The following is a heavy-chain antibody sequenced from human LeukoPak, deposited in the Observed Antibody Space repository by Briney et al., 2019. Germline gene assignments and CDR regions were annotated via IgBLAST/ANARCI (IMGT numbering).Heavy chain of an antibody. J-gene: IGHJ4*02. Sequence: GRSLRLSCAASGFTFSSYGMHWVRQAPGKGLEWVAVISYDGSNKYYADSVKGRFTISRDNSKNTLYLQMNSLRAEDTAVYYCARDLCGGSCYDYWGQGTLVTVSS. V-gene: IGHV3-30*03. CDR1: GFTFSSYG. CDR3: ARDLCGGSCYDY. D-gene: IGHD2-15*01. CDR2: ISYDGSNK.